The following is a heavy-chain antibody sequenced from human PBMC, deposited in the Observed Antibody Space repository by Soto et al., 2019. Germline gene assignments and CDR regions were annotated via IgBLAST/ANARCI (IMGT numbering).Heavy chain of an antibody. V-gene: IGHV4-4*02. CDR2: IYHSGST. D-gene: IGHD6-6*01. CDR3: ARDNRWQLGKHYYYGMDV. CDR1: GGSISSSNW. J-gene: IGHJ6*02. Sequence: QVQLQESGPGLVKPSWTLSLTCAVSGGSISSSNWWSWVRQPPGKGLEWIGEIYHSGSTNYNPSLKSRVTILVDKSKNQFSLKLSSVTAADTAVYYCARDNRWQLGKHYYYGMDVWGQGTTVTVSS.